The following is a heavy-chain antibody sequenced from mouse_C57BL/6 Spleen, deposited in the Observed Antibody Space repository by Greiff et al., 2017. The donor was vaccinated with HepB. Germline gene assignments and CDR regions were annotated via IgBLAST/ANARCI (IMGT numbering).Heavy chain of an antibody. V-gene: IGHV14-1*01. Sequence: EVQVVESGAELVRPGASVKLSCTASGFNIKDYYMHWVKQRPEQGLEWIGRIDPEDGDTEYAPKFQGKATMTADTSSNTAYLQLSSLTSEDTAVYYCTTVYYYGSSDWYFDVWGTGTTVTVSS. CDR2: IDPEDGDT. CDR3: TTVYYYGSSDWYFDV. J-gene: IGHJ1*03. D-gene: IGHD1-1*01. CDR1: GFNIKDYY.